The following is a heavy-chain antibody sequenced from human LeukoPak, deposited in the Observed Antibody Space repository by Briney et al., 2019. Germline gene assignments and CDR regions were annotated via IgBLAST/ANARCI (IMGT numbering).Heavy chain of an antibody. CDR1: GGSISSYY. D-gene: IGHD3-10*01. Sequence: SETLSLTCTVSGGSISSYYWSWIRQPPGKGLEWIGYIYYSGSTNYNPSLKSRVTISVDTSKNQFPLKLSSVTAADTAVYYCARLHARRYTYYYGSGSYLHWFDPWGQGTLVTVSS. V-gene: IGHV4-59*01. CDR2: IYYSGST. J-gene: IGHJ5*02. CDR3: ARLHARRYTYYYGSGSYLHWFDP.